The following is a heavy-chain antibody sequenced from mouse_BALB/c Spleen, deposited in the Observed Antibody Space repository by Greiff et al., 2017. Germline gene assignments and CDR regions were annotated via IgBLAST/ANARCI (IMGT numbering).Heavy chain of an antibody. CDR3: ARVGLRLRDAMDY. J-gene: IGHJ4*01. D-gene: IGHD1-2*01. CDR1: GYTFTSYV. CDR2: INPNYDST. Sequence: EVQLQQSGPELVKPGASVKMSCKASGYTFTSYVMHWVKQKPGQGLEWIGYINPNYDSTSYNQKFKGKATLTVDKSSSTAYMELRSLTSEDTAVYYCARVGLRLRDAMDYWGQGTSVTVSS. V-gene: IGHV1-14*01.